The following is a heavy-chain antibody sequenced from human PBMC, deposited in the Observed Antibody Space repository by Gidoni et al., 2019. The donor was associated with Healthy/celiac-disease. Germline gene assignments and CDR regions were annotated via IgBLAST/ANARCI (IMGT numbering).Heavy chain of an antibody. Sequence: SGGGVVQPGRSLRLSCAASGFTFSSYAMHGVRQAPGKGLEWVAVISYDGSNKYYADSVKGRFTISRDNSKNTLYLQMNSLRAEDTAVYYCARGPWEPEADAFDIWGQGTMVTVSS. CDR2: ISYDGSNK. CDR1: GFTFSSYA. V-gene: IGHV3-30-3*01. CDR3: ARGPWEPEADAFDI. D-gene: IGHD1-26*01. J-gene: IGHJ3*02.